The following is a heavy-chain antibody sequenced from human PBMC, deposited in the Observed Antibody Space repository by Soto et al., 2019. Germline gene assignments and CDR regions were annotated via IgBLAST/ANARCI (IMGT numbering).Heavy chain of an antibody. CDR2: IIPIFGTA. Sequence: QVQLVQSGAEVKKPGSSVKVSCKASGGTFSSYAISWVRQAPGQGLEWMGGIIPIFGTANYAQKFQGRVTINPGESPRAAHMGLSSLRSEDTAVYFCARPAGGATLDYWGQGTLVTVSS. V-gene: IGHV1-69*05. CDR1: GGTFSSYA. D-gene: IGHD1-26*01. J-gene: IGHJ4*02. CDR3: ARPAGGATLDY.